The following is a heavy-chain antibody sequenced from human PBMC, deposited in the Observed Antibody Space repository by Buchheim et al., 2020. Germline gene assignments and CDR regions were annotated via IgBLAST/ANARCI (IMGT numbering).Heavy chain of an antibody. CDR2: INPNSGGT. J-gene: IGHJ6*02. D-gene: IGHD3-22*01. CDR1: GYTFTGYY. Sequence: QVQLVQSGAEVKKPGASVKVSCKASGYTFTGYYMHWVRQAPGQGLEWMGWINPNSGGTNYAQKFQGWVTMTRDTSISTAYMELSRLRSDDTAVYYCARGRGNYYDSSGYYYCYGMDVWGQGTT. CDR3: ARGRGNYYDSSGYYYCYGMDV. V-gene: IGHV1-2*04.